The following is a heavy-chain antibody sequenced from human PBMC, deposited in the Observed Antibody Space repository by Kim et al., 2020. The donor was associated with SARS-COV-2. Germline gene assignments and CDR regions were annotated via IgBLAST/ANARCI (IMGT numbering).Heavy chain of an antibody. CDR2: EGIQN. Sequence: EGIQNYEVDSVKGRFTISRDNAKNSLYLQMNTRRVEDTAIYYCAGGSTIYWGQGTLVTVSS. V-gene: IGHV3-7*03. CDR3: AGGSTIY. D-gene: IGHD5-12*01. J-gene: IGHJ4*02.